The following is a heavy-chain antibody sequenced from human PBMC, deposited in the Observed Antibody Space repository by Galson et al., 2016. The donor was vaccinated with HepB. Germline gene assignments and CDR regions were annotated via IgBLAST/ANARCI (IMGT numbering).Heavy chain of an antibody. CDR1: GITFRNYG. J-gene: IGHJ3*01. V-gene: IGHV3-33*01. Sequence: SLRLSCAASGITFRNYGMHWVRQAPGKGLEWVAVIWYDGSNKNYVDSVKGRFTISRDNSKNTLYLQMNSLRADDTAVYYCTRDPFPRAFDVWGQGTMVIVAS. CDR3: TRDPFPRAFDV. CDR2: IWYDGSNK.